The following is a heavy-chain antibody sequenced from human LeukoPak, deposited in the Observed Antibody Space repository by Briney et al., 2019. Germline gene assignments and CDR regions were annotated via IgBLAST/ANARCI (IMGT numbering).Heavy chain of an antibody. CDR1: GGSFSGYY. V-gene: IGHV4-34*01. CDR3: ASEQMYYYCGMDV. D-gene: IGHD1/OR15-1a*01. J-gene: IGHJ6*02. CDR2: INHSGST. Sequence: SETLSLTCAVYGGSFSGYYWSWIRQPPGKGLEWIGEINHSGSTNYNPFLKSRVTISVDTSKNQFSLKLSSVTAADTAVYYCASEQMYYYCGMDVWGQGTTVTVSS.